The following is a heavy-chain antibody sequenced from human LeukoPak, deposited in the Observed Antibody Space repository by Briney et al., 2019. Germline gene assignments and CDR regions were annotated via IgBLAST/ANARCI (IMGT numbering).Heavy chain of an antibody. D-gene: IGHD3-22*01. CDR1: GYSISSGYY. Sequence: SETLSLTCTVSGYSISSGYYWGWIRQPAGKGLEWIGRIYTSGNTNYNPSLKSRVTMSVDTSKNQFSLKLTSVTAADTAVYYCARDRYYYDTSGMAFDIWGQGTMVTVSS. CDR2: IYTSGNT. J-gene: IGHJ3*02. V-gene: IGHV4-4*07. CDR3: ARDRYYYDTSGMAFDI.